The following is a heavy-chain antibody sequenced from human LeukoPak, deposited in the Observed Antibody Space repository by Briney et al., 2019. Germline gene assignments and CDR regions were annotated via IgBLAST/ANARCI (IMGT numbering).Heavy chain of an antibody. CDR1: GGSISNYY. CDR3: ARFGKGCSSTSCYVDY. V-gene: IGHV4-59*01. J-gene: IGHJ4*02. CDR2: VYYTGNS. Sequence: SETLSLTCTVSGGSISNYYWSWIRQPPGKGLEWIGYVYYTGNSDYNSSLESRVTISVDTSKNQFSLKLTSVTAADTAVYYCARFGKGCSSTSCYVDYWGQGTLVTVPS. D-gene: IGHD2-2*01.